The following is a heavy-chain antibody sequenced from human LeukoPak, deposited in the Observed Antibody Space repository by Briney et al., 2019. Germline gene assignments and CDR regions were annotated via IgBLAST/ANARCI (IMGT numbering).Heavy chain of an antibody. CDR3: AKTGYLAPYYFDF. D-gene: IGHD2-21*01. J-gene: IGHJ4*02. CDR2: IIPILATV. Sequence: SVKVSCKASGGTFSSYAFNWVRQAPRQGLEWMGGIIPILATVDYAQKFQGRVTITADESTSTAYMELNSLKSEDTALYYCAKTGYLAPYYFDFWGQGTLVTVSS. CDR1: GGTFSSYA. V-gene: IGHV1-69*01.